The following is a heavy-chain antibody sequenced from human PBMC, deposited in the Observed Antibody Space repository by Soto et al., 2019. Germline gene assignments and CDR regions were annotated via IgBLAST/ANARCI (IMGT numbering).Heavy chain of an antibody. Sequence: AASVKVSCKASGYTFTGYYMHWVRQAPGQGLEWMGWINPNSGGTNYAQKFQGRVTMTRDTSISTAYMELSRLRSDDTAVYYCARVKRELERQGYFDYWGQGTLVTVSS. CDR3: ARVKRELERQGYFDY. V-gene: IGHV1-2*02. CDR1: GYTFTGYY. D-gene: IGHD1-1*01. CDR2: INPNSGGT. J-gene: IGHJ4*02.